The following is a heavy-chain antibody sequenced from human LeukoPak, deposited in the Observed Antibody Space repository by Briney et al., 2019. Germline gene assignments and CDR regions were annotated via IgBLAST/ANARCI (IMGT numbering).Heavy chain of an antibody. CDR3: ARDHTVVTPIDYYYYGMDV. J-gene: IGHJ6*02. D-gene: IGHD4-23*01. V-gene: IGHV4-61*02. Sequence: PSETLSLTCTVSGGSISSGSYYWSWIRQPAGKGLEWIGRIYTSGSTNYNPSLKSRVTISVDTSKNQFSLKLSSVTAADTAVYYCARDHTVVTPIDYYYYGMDVWGQGTTATVSS. CDR2: IYTSGST. CDR1: GGSISSGSYY.